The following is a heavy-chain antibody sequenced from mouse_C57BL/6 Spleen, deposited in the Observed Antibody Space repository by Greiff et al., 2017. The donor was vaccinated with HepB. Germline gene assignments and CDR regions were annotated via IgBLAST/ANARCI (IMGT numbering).Heavy chain of an antibody. CDR1: GYSFTDYN. CDR3: ARSRGNGYYEGGAMDY. J-gene: IGHJ4*01. V-gene: IGHV1-39*01. CDR2: INPNYGTT. Sequence: LVESGPELVKPGASVKISCKASGYSFTDYNMNWVKQSNGKSLEWIGVINPNYGTTSYNQKFKGKATLTVDQSSSTAYMQLNSLTSEDSAVYYCARSRGNGYYEGGAMDYWGQGTSVTVSS. D-gene: IGHD2-3*01.